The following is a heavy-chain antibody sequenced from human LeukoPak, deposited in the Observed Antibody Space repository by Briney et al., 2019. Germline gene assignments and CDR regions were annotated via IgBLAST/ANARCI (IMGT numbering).Heavy chain of an antibody. CDR1: GYTFTIYY. J-gene: IGHJ6*02. D-gene: IGHD3-10*01. Sequence: ASVKVSCKASGYTFTIYYMHWVRQAPGQGLEWMGIINPSGGSTSYAQKFQGRVTMTRDTSTSTVYMELSSLRSEDTAVYYCARDLGPGLLWFGETPTNYYYGMDVWGQGTTVTASS. CDR3: ARDLGPGLLWFGETPTNYYYGMDV. V-gene: IGHV1-46*01. CDR2: INPSGGST.